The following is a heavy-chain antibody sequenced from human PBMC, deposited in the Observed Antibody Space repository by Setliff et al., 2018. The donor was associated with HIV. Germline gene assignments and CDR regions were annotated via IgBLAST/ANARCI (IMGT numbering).Heavy chain of an antibody. Sequence: SETLSLTCTVSGGSISSGDYYWNWIRQTAGKGLEWIGHIQNSGSTNYNPSLKSRVTMSVDTSKNQFSLKLISVSAADTAAYYCARNAYFESWGQGTLVTVSS. V-gene: IGHV4-61*09. CDR3: ARNAYFES. J-gene: IGHJ4*02. CDR1: GGSISSGDYY. CDR2: IQNSGST. D-gene: IGHD3-16*01.